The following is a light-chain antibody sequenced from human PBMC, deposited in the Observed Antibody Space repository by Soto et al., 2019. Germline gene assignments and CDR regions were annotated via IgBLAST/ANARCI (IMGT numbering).Light chain of an antibody. J-gene: IGKJ1*01. CDR3: QQSYNTPLT. CDR2: DAS. CDR1: QTIGTY. Sequence: IEVTQSPSSLAASLGDRVTITCRSSQTIGTYVNWYRQESGAAPELLIYDASTLQSGVPSRFRGGASGTDFTLTISSMQLDDFANYYCQQSYNTPLTFGQGTKVDIK. V-gene: IGKV1-39*01.